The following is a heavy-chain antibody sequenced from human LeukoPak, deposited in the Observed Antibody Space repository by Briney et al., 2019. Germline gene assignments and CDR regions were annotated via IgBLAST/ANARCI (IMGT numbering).Heavy chain of an antibody. D-gene: IGHD2-21*01. Sequence: ASVKVSCKASGGTFSSYAISWVRQAPGQRLEWMGWINAGNGNTKYSQKFQGRVTITRDTSASTAYMELSSLRSEDTAVYYCARDHIPYYFDYWGQGTLVTVSS. V-gene: IGHV1-3*01. J-gene: IGHJ4*02. CDR2: INAGNGNT. CDR1: GGTFSSYA. CDR3: ARDHIPYYFDY.